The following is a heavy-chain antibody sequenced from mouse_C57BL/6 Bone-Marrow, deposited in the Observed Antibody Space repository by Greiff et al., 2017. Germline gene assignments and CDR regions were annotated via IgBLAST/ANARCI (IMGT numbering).Heavy chain of an antibody. CDR3: ARWAITTVVADWYFDV. J-gene: IGHJ1*03. CDR1: GYTFTSYW. D-gene: IGHD1-1*01. Sequence: QVQLQQPGAELVKPGASVKLSCKASGYTFTSYWMPWVKPRPGRGLEWIGRIDPNSGGTKYNEKFKSKATLTVDKPSSTAYMQLSSLTSEDSAVYYCARWAITTVVADWYFDVWGTGTTVTVAS. V-gene: IGHV1-72*01. CDR2: IDPNSGGT.